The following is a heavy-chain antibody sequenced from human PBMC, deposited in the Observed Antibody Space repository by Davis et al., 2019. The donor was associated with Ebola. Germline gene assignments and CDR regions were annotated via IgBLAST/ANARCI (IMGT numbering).Heavy chain of an antibody. Sequence: HTGGSLRLSCAASGFTFSSYWMHWVRQAPGKGLVWVSRINSDGSSTSYADSVKGRFTISRDNAKNTLYLQMNSLRAEDMAVYYCAKDLRLTHAFDIWGQGTMVTVSS. D-gene: IGHD1-14*01. CDR1: GFTFSSYW. CDR2: INSDGSST. CDR3: AKDLRLTHAFDI. J-gene: IGHJ3*02. V-gene: IGHV3-74*01.